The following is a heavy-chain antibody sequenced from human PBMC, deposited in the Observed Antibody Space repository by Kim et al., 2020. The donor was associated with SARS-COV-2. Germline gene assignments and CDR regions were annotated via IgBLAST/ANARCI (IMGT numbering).Heavy chain of an antibody. J-gene: IGHJ5*02. V-gene: IGHV3-48*02. D-gene: IGHD2-15*01. CDR2: ISSSSSTI. Sequence: GGSLRLSCAASGFTFSSNSMNWVRQAPGKGLEWVSYISSSSSTIYYADSVKGRFTISRDNAKNSLYLQMNSLRDEDTAVYYCARDRRFSGSSNWFVEWGQGTLVTVSS. CDR1: GFTFSSNS. CDR3: ARDRRFSGSSNWFVE.